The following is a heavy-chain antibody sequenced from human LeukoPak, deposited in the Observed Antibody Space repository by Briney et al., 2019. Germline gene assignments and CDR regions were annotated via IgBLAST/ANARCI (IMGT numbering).Heavy chain of an antibody. V-gene: IGHV3-30*18. CDR2: ISYDGSNK. D-gene: IGHD1-26*01. J-gene: IGHJ4*02. Sequence: GRPLRLSCAASGFTFSSYGMHWVRQAPGKGLEWVAVISYDGSNKYYADSVKGRFTISRDNSKNTLHLQTNSLRAEDTAVYYCAKGHYSVSSISHGGFDYWGQGTLVTVSA. CDR1: GFTFSSYG. CDR3: AKGHYSVSSISHGGFDY.